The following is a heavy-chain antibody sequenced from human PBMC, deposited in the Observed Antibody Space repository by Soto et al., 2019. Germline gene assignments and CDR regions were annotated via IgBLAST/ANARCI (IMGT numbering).Heavy chain of an antibody. Sequence: PSETLSLTCTVSGGSISSYYWSWIRQPPGKGLEWIGYIYYSGSTNYNPSLKSRVTISVDTSKNQFSLKLSSVTAADTAVYYCAREVGSSSSGFDYWGQGTLVTVSS. D-gene: IGHD6-6*01. V-gene: IGHV4-59*01. CDR1: GGSISSYY. CDR3: AREVGSSSSGFDY. CDR2: IYYSGST. J-gene: IGHJ4*02.